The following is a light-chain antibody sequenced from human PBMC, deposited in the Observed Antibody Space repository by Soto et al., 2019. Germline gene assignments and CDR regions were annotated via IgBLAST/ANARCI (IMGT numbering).Light chain of an antibody. Sequence: SDLSRVGYVCSSRRPPSPINKTGTSSDVGGYNYVSWYQQHPGKAPKLMIYDVSNRPSGVSNRFSGSKSGNTASLTISGLQAEDEADYYCSSYTSSSTRVFGTGTKVTVL. CDR3: SSYTSSSTRV. CDR2: DVS. J-gene: IGLJ1*01. V-gene: IGLV2-14*01. CDR1: SSDVGGYNY.